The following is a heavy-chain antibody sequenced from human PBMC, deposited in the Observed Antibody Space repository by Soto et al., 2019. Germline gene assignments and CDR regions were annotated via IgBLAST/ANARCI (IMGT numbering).Heavy chain of an antibody. Sequence: QVQLVESGGGVVQPGRSLRLSCAASGFTFSSYGMHGVRQAPGKGLEWVAVIWYDGSNKYYADSVKGRFTISRDNSKNTLYLQMNSLRAEDTAVYYCARDRDIVATGGDYWGQGTLVTVSS. J-gene: IGHJ4*02. CDR1: GFTFSSYG. CDR3: ARDRDIVATGGDY. V-gene: IGHV3-33*01. D-gene: IGHD5-12*01. CDR2: IWYDGSNK.